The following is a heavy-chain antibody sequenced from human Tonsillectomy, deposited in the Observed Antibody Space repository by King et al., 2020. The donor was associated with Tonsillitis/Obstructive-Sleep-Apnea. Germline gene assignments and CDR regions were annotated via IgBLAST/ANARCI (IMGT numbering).Heavy chain of an antibody. CDR1: GYTFTGYF. V-gene: IGHV1-2*02. CDR2: VNPNTGGT. CDR3: ARDGGSYPNWFDP. J-gene: IGHJ5*02. Sequence: QLVQSGAEVKKPGASVKVSCKASGYTFTGYFMHWVRQAPGQGLEWMGWVNPNTGGTNYAQKFKGRVTMTSDTSISTAYMELSRLRSDDTSVYYCARDGGSYPNWFDPWGQGTLVTVSS. D-gene: IGHD1-26*01.